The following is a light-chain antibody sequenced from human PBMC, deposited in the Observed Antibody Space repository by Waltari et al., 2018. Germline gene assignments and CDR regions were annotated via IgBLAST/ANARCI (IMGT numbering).Light chain of an antibody. J-gene: IGKJ2*01. V-gene: IGKV4-1*01. CDR1: QSVLFSSNTKNS. CDR3: HQYYSTPYT. Sequence: DIVMTQSPDSVAVSLGERATINCKSSQSVLFSSNTKNSLAWYQQKPGQPPKLLIYWASTRESGVPDRFSGSGSGTDFTLTIRSLQAEDVAVYYCHQYYSTPYTFGQGTKLEIK. CDR2: WAS.